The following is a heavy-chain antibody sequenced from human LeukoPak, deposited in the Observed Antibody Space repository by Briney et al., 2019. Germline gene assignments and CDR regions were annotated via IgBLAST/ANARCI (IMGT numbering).Heavy chain of an antibody. CDR3: AKDYRAHPLRPNWLDP. CDR1: GGSFSGYY. V-gene: IGHV3-53*01. CDR2: IDRSGVT. J-gene: IGHJ5*02. Sequence: ETLSLTCAVYGGSFSGYYWSWVRQAPGKGLEWVAVIDRSGVTHYADSVKGRFTISRDNSKNTLYLQMNNLRAEDTGVYYCAKDYRAHPLRPNWLDPWGQGTLVTVSS. D-gene: IGHD1-26*01.